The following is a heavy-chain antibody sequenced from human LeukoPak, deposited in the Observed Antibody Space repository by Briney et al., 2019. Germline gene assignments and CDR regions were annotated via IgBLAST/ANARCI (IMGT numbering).Heavy chain of an antibody. D-gene: IGHD2-15*01. CDR1: GYTFIGYF. J-gene: IGHJ4*02. CDR2: INPNSGGT. CDR3: ARPYYCSGDSCLSYFDY. Sequence: GASVKVSCKASGYTFIGYFIHWVRQAPGQGLEWMGWINPNSGGTNYAQKFQGRVTMTRDTSISTAYMELSRLRSDDTAVYYCARPYYCSGDSCLSYFDYWGQGTLVTASS. V-gene: IGHV1-2*02.